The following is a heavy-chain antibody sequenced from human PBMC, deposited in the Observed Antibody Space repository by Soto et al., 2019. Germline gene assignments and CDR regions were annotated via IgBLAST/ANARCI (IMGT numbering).Heavy chain of an antibody. CDR3: ATADYYGSSGYCY. D-gene: IGHD3-22*01. V-gene: IGHV3-21*04. CDR1: GFTFSSYS. Sequence: PGGSLSLSCAASGFTFSSYSMNWVRQAPGKGLEWVSSISSSSSYIYYADSVKGRFTISRDNSKNTLYLQMNSLRAEDTAVYYCATADYYGSSGYCYWGQGTLVTVSS. J-gene: IGHJ4*02. CDR2: ISSSSSYI.